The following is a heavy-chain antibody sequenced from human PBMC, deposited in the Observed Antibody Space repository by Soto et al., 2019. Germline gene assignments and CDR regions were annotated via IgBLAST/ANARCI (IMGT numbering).Heavy chain of an antibody. CDR1: GFTFTSAW. Sequence: GGSLRLSCAASGFTFTSAWMSWVRQAPGKGLEWIGRVKSKADGGTTEYAAPVKGRFTISRDDSKNTVYLHMNSLETEDTAVYYCTIDATSSSGSYFASGGQGPLVTSPQ. V-gene: IGHV3-15*01. D-gene: IGHD3-10*01. J-gene: IGHJ4*02. CDR3: TIDATSSSGSYFAS. CDR2: VKSKADGGTT.